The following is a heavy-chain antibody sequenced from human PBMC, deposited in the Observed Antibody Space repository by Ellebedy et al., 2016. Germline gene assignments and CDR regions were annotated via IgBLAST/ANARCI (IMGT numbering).Heavy chain of an antibody. CDR3: ARDPYQESGSYIYYYGMDV. V-gene: IGHV3-74*01. D-gene: IGHD1-26*01. J-gene: IGHJ6*02. CDR1: GFTFSSYW. CDR2: INSDGSST. Sequence: GESLKISXAASGFTFSSYWMHWVRQAPGKGLVWVSRINSDGSSTSYADSVKGRFTISRDNAKNTLYLQMNSLRVEDTAVYYCARDPYQESGSYIYYYGMDVWGQGTTVTVSS.